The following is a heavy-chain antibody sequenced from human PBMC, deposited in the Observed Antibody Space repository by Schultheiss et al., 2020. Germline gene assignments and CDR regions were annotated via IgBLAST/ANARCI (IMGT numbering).Heavy chain of an antibody. Sequence: SETLSLTCTVSGGSISSDNYYWGWILQPPGKGLEWIGSIYYSGSTYYNPSLKRRVTMSVNTSKNQFSLRLSSVTAADTAVFYCARIGTTATRPVDYWGQGTLVTVSS. CDR3: ARIGTTATRPVDY. V-gene: IGHV4-39*01. D-gene: IGHD6-6*01. CDR2: IYYSGST. J-gene: IGHJ4*02. CDR1: GGSISSDNYY.